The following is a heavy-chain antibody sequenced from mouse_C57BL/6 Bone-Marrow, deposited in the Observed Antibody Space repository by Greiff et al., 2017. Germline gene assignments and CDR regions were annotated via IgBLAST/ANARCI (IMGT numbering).Heavy chain of an antibody. CDR1: GFTFSSYA. Sequence: EVQLVESGGGLVKPGGSLTLSCAASGFTFSSYAMSWVRQTPEKRLEWVATISDGGSYTYYPALVKGRFTIFSDNAKNNLYLQMSHLMSEDTAMYYCARESWDFAYWGQGTLVTVSA. J-gene: IGHJ3*01. V-gene: IGHV5-4*01. CDR3: ARESWDFAY. CDR2: ISDGGSYT. D-gene: IGHD4-1*01.